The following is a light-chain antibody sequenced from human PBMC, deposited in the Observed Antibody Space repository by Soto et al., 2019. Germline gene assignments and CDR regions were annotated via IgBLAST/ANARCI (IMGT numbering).Light chain of an antibody. Sequence: EIQLTPSPSSSSASVVSRVTLTCRDSSSISSWLAWFQQKPGKAPKLLIYDASTLESGVPSRFSGSGSGTEFTLTISSLQPDDFATYYCQQYNYYRTFGQGTKVDIK. CDR2: DAS. V-gene: IGKV1-5*01. CDR3: QQYNYYRT. J-gene: IGKJ1*01. CDR1: SSISSW.